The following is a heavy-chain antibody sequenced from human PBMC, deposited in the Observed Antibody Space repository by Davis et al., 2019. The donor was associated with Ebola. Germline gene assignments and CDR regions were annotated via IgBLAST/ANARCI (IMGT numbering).Heavy chain of an antibody. V-gene: IGHV1-69*13. D-gene: IGHD3-3*01. Sequence: SVKVSCKASGGTFSSYAISWVRQAPGQGLEWMGGIIPIFGTANYAQKFQGRVTITADESTSTAYMELSSLRSEDTAVYYCARGQTGRYYDFWSGYHYYYGMDVWGQGTTVTVSS. CDR2: IIPIFGTA. J-gene: IGHJ6*02. CDR1: GGTFSSYA. CDR3: ARGQTGRYYDFWSGYHYYYGMDV.